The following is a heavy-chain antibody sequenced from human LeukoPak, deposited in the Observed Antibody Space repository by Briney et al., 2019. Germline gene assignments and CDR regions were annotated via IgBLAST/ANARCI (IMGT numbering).Heavy chain of an antibody. CDR3: AKGDTTWELPHDY. J-gene: IGHJ4*02. V-gene: IGHV3-48*01. CDR1: GFVFSTHG. D-gene: IGHD1-26*01. Sequence: GGSLRLSCAASGFVFSTHGMNWVRQAPGKGLEWISYISSAGAKFYADSVKGRFTISRDNAKNSLYLQMNSLRAEDTAVYYCAKGDTTWELPHDYWGQGTLVTVSS. CDR2: ISSAGAK.